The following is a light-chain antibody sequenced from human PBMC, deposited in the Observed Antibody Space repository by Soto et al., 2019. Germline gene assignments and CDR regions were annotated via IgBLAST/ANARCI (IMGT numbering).Light chain of an antibody. CDR2: SAS. V-gene: IGKV1-27*01. CDR3: QEHYSGPPVA. J-gene: IGKJ3*01. Sequence: DIQMTQSPSSLSASVGDRVTITCRASQGLDHSLAWYQQKPGKVPNLLIYSASTLQSGVPSRFSGSGSGTDFTLTITGLQPEDVATYYCQEHYSGPPVAFGPGTKVDV. CDR1: QGLDHS.